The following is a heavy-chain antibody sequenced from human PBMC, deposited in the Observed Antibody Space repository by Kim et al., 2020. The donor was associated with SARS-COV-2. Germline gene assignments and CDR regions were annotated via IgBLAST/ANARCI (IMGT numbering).Heavy chain of an antibody. D-gene: IGHD3-22*01. CDR3: GSLLGYYVSSGYYYV. Sequence: GGSLRLSCAASGFTFSSYGMHWVRQAPGKGLEWVAVIWYDGSNKYYADSVKGQFTISRDNSKNTLYLQMNSLRAEDTAVYYCGSLLGYYVSSGYYYVWGQGTLDTVSS. CDR2: IWYDGSNK. J-gene: IGHJ4*02. V-gene: IGHV3-33*01. CDR1: GFTFSSYG.